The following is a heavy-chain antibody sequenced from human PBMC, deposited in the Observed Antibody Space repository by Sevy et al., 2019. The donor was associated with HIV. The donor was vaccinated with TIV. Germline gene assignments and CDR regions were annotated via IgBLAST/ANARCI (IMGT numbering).Heavy chain of an antibody. CDR3: AKPPGPATAAGDCFDT. J-gene: IGHJ4*02. CDR1: GLGLSFITYG. Sequence: GGSLRLSCAVSGLGLSFITYGMHWLRQATGKGLEWVVVIWHDGTTNYYADSVRGRFIIAGDNSKILVYLQMNSLRDGDTAVYYWAKPPGPATAAGDCFDTWGQGTLVTVSS. D-gene: IGHD6-13*01. V-gene: IGHV3-33*03. CDR2: IWHDGTTN.